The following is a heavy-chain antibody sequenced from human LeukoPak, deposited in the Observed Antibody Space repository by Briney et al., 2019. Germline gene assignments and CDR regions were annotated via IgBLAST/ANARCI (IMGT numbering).Heavy chain of an antibody. CDR2: IYHSGST. J-gene: IGHJ4*02. D-gene: IGHD3-22*01. CDR3: ARAGHYDSSGYPFDY. Sequence: PSETLSLTCAVSGGSISSGGYSWSWLRQPPGKGLEWIGYIYHSGSTYYNPSLKSRVTISVDRSKNQFSLKLSSVTAADTAVYYCARAGHYDSSGYPFDYWGQGTLVTVSS. V-gene: IGHV4-30-2*01. CDR1: GGSISSGGYS.